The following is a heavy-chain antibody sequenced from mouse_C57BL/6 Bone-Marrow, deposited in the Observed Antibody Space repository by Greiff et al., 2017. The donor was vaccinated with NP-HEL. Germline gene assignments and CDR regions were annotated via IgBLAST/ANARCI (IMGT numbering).Heavy chain of an antibody. CDR3: ARPTVVAPYYYAMDY. V-gene: IGHV1-82*01. Sequence: VQLQQSGPELVKPGASVKISCKASGYAFSSSWMNWVKQRPGKALEWIGRIYPGDGDTNYNGKFKGKATLTADKSSSTAYMQLSSLTSEDSAVYFCARPTVVAPYYYAMDYWGQGTSVTVSS. CDR2: IYPGDGDT. D-gene: IGHD1-1*01. J-gene: IGHJ4*01. CDR1: GYAFSSSW.